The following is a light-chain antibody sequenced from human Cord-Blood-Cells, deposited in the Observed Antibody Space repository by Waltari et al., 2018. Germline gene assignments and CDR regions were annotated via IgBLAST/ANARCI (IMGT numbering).Light chain of an antibody. CDR1: SSNIGSNY. V-gene: IGLV1-47*01. J-gene: IGLJ2*01. CDR2: RNN. CDR3: AAWDDSLSGYVV. Sequence: QSVLTQPPSASGTPGQRVTISCSGSSSNIGSNYVYWYQQLPGTAPKLLIYRNNRRPSGVPDRFSGSKSGTSASLAIRGLRSEDEADYYCAAWDDSLSGYVVFGGGTKLTVL.